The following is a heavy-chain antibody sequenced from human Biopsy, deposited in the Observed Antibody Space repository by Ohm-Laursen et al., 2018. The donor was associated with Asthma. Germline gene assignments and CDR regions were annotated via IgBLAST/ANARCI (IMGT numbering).Heavy chain of an antibody. CDR2: IGVYNGNT. J-gene: IGHJ6*02. V-gene: IGHV1-18*01. D-gene: IGHD3-10*01. CDR1: GYTFNSAG. CDR3: ARAVDYSHYYGIDV. Sequence: GASVKVSCKTSGYTFNSAGITWVRQAPGQGLEWTGWIGVYNGNTKVAQKLQDRVTMITDTSTSTAYMELRGLRSDDTAVYFCARAVDYSHYYGIDVWGQGTTVTVS.